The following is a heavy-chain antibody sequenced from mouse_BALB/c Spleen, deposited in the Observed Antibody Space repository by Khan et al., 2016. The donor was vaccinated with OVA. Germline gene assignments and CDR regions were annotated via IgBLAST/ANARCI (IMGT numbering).Heavy chain of an antibody. CDR2: ISSGGDYT. V-gene: IGHV5-6*02. D-gene: IGHD4-1*01. CDR1: GFTFCCYS. J-gene: IGHJ3*01. Sequence: DVKLVESGGAFVKPGGSLNLSCAASGFTFCCYSMSWVRQTPDKSLEWVVSISSGGDYTYYSDSVKGRFTISRDNAKNTLYLQMSDLQSEDTAMYYCADRLTGSFAYWGQGTLVTVSA. CDR3: ADRLTGSFAY.